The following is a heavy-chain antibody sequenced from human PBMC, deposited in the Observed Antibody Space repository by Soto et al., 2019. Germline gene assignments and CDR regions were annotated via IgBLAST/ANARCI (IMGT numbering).Heavy chain of an antibody. CDR1: GGSISSGGYY. D-gene: IGHD2-21*02. J-gene: IGHJ6*02. CDR3: ARVCGGDCHYGMDV. V-gene: IGHV4-31*03. Sequence: QVQLQESGPGLVKPSQTLSLTCTVSGGSISSGGYYWTWIRQYPGKGLEWIGYIYYSGSTYYNPSLKSRVTISVDTSKNQCSLKLSSVTAADTAVYYCARVCGGDCHYGMDVWGQGTTVTVSS. CDR2: IYYSGST.